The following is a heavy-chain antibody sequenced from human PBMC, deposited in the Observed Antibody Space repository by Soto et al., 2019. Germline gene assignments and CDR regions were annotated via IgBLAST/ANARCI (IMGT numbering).Heavy chain of an antibody. CDR1: GDSISRGDYY. V-gene: IGHV4-30-4*01. CDR2: IYFSGST. CDR3: ARDTPNRITARPRNWFDP. Sequence: PSETLSLTCTVSGDSISRGDYYWSWIRQPPGKGLEWIGYIYFSGSTYYKPSLKSRVTISLDMSKNQFSLKLSSVTAADTAVYYCARDTPNRITARPRNWFDPWGQGTLVTVSS. J-gene: IGHJ5*02. D-gene: IGHD6-6*01.